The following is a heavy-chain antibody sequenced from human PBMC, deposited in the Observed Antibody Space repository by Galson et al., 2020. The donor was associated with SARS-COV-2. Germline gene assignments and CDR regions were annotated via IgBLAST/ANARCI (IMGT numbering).Heavy chain of an antibody. J-gene: IGHJ2*01. V-gene: IGHV3-7*01. D-gene: IGHD3-9*01. CDR2: IRQDGLEN. Sequence: GGSLRLSCAASGFTFNNNWMSWVRQAPGKGLQWVANIRQDGLENYYVDSVTGRFTISRDNARNSLFLQVNSLTVEDTAVDFCARLGTYYDILTGYRNWSFDLCGRGTLLTVSS. CDR1: GFTFNNNW. CDR3: ARLGTYYDILTGYRNWSFDL.